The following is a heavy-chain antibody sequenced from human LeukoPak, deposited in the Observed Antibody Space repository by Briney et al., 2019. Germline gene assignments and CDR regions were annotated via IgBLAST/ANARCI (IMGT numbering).Heavy chain of an antibody. V-gene: IGHV1-46*01. CDR2: INPSVVST. D-gene: IGHD6-19*01. J-gene: IGHJ4*02. CDR3: ARDRSLVTAVSGSMNY. CDR1: GYTFTSYY. Sequence: ASVKVSCKASGYTFTSYYMHWVRRAPGQGLEWMGIINPSVVSTSYAQKFQGRVTMNRDTSTSTVYMELSSLRSEDTAVYYCARDRSLVTAVSGSMNYWGQGTLVTVSS.